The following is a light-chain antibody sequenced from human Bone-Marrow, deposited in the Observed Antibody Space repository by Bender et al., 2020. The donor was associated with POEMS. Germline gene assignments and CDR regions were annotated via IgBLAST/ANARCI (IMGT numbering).Light chain of an antibody. CDR1: SSNIGAGYH. Sequence: QPVLTQPPSVSGAPGQRVTISCTGSSSNIGAGYHVHWYQYLPGTAPKLLLYGNNNRSSGVPDRFSGSKSGNTAYLTISALQPEDEGDYYCCSYGSGDTWLFGGGTRLTVL. V-gene: IGLV1-40*01. J-gene: IGLJ2*01. CDR2: GNN. CDR3: CSYGSGDTWL.